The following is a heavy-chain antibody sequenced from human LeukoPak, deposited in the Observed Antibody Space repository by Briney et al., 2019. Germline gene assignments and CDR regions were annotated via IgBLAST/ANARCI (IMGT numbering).Heavy chain of an antibody. J-gene: IGHJ4*02. CDR2: INPNSGGT. Sequence: ASVKVSCKASGGTFSSYAISWVRQAPGQGLEWMGWINPNSGGTNYAQKFQGRVTMTRDTSISTAYMELSRLRSDDTAVYYCARARAYGDYAYWGQGTLVTVSS. D-gene: IGHD4-17*01. CDR3: ARARAYGDYAY. V-gene: IGHV1-2*02. CDR1: GGTFSSYA.